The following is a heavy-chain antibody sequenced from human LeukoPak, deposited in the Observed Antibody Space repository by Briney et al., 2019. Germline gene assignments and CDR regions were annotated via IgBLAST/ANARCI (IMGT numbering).Heavy chain of an antibody. J-gene: IGHJ4*02. D-gene: IGHD1-14*01. V-gene: IGHV4-39*07. CDR3: ASLGPRKTTDY. Sequence: PSETLSLTCTVSGDSISSSSSYWGWIRQPPGEGLEWIGSIYYSGGTYYNTSLKSRVTISVDTSKNQFSLRLSSVTAADTAVYYCASLGPRKTTDYWGQGTLVTVSS. CDR2: IYYSGGT. CDR1: GDSISSSSSY.